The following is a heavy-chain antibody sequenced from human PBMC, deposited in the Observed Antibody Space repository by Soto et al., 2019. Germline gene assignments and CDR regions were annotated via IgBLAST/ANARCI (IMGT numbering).Heavy chain of an antibody. Sequence: SETLSLTCTVSGGSISSYYWSWIRQPPGKGLEWIGYIYYSGSTNYNPSLKSRVTISVDTSKNQFSLKLSSVTAADTAVYYCARDPGIAGRWFDPWGQGTLVTVSS. CDR1: GGSISSYY. V-gene: IGHV4-59*01. D-gene: IGHD6-13*01. CDR3: ARDPGIAGRWFDP. J-gene: IGHJ5*02. CDR2: IYYSGST.